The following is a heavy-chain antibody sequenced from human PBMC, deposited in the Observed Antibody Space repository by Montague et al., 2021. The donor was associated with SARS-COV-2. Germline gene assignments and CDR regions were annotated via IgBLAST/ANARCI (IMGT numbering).Heavy chain of an antibody. D-gene: IGHD3-10*01. J-gene: IGHJ6*02. Sequence: CAISGDSVSSNSAAWNWIRQSPSRGLEWLGRTYYRSKWYNDYAVSVKSRITINPDTSKNQFSLQLNSVTPEDTAVYYCARGIWFGELLTGYYYYGMDVWGQGTTVTVSS. CDR1: GDSVSSNSAA. CDR2: TYYRSKWYN. CDR3: ARGIWFGELLTGYYYYGMDV. V-gene: IGHV6-1*01.